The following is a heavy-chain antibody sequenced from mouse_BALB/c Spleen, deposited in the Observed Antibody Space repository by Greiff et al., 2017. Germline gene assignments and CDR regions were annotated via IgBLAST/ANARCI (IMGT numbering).Heavy chain of an antibody. CDR1: GFTFSSYG. D-gene: IGHD2-3*01. J-gene: IGHJ4*01. CDR3: ARGDGYYSYAMDY. V-gene: IGHV5-6*01. CDR2: ISSGGSYT. Sequence: EVMLVESGGDLVKPGGSLKLSCAASGFTFSSYGMSWVRQTPDKRLEWVATISSGGSYTYYPDSVKGRFTISRDNAKNTLYLQMSSLKSEDTAMYYCARGDGYYSYAMDYWGQGTSVTVSS.